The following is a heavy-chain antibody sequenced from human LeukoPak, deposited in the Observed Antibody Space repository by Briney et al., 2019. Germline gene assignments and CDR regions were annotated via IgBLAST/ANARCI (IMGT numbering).Heavy chain of an antibody. V-gene: IGHV3-30-3*01. CDR2: ISYDGSNK. D-gene: IGHD2-8*02. CDR1: GFTFSSYA. J-gene: IGHJ4*02. Sequence: PGRSLRLSCAASGFTFSSYAMHWVRQAPGKGPEWVAVISYDGSNKYYADSVKGRFTISRDNSKNTLYLQMNSLRAEDTAVYYCARDVSAVLGGGYFDYRGQGTLVTVSS. CDR3: ARDVSAVLGGGYFDY.